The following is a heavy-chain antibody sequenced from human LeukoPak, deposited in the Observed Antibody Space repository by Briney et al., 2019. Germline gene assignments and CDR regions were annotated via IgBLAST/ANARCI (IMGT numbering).Heavy chain of an antibody. V-gene: IGHV4-34*01. J-gene: IGHJ5*02. Sequence: SETLSLTCAVYGGSFSGYYWRWIRQPPGKGLEWIGNINYSGSTYYNPSVKSRVTLSVDVSKNRFSLNLTSVTAADTALYFCARTHFDSLGWFDPWGQGIQVIVSS. CDR1: GGSFSGYY. CDR3: ARTHFDSLGWFDP. CDR2: INYSGST. D-gene: IGHD3-9*01.